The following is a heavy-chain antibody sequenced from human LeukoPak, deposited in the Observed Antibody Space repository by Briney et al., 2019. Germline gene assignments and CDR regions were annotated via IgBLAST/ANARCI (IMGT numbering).Heavy chain of an antibody. J-gene: IGHJ4*02. CDR2: ISSSGRTI. V-gene: IGHV3-48*03. Sequence: GGSLRLSCAASGFTFSSYEMNWVRQAPGKGLEWVSYISSSGRTIYYADSVKGRFTISRNKAKNSLYLQMNSLRAEDTAVYYCASVLGDYYDSSGRPDYWGQGTLVTVSS. CDR1: GFTFSSYE. D-gene: IGHD3-22*01. CDR3: ASVLGDYYDSSGRPDY.